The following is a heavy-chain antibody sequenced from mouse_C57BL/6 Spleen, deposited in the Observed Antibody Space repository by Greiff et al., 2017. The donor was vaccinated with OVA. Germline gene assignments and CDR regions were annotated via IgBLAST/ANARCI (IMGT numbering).Heavy chain of an antibody. CDR2: INPSGGYT. CDR1: GYTFTSYT. CDR3: ARSPVVDYCDY. D-gene: IGHD1-1*01. J-gene: IGHJ2*01. V-gene: IGHV1-4*01. Sequence: VQLQQSGAELAKPGASVKMSCKASGYTFTSYTMHWVKQRPGQGLEWIGYINPSGGYTNYNQKFKDKATLTADKSSSTAYVQLSSLTSEDSAVYYCARSPVVDYCDYGGKGTTLTVSS.